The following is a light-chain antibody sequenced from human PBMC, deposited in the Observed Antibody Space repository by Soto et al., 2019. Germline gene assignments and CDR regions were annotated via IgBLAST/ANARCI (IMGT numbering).Light chain of an antibody. CDR3: QQYNNWPPIT. V-gene: IGKV3-15*01. Sequence: EIVLTQSPGTLSLSPGERATLSCWASQSVSGNFLAWYQVKPGQAPRLVVYGASTRATDMPGRFSGRGSGTEFTLTINNLQPEDFALYYCQQYNNWPPITFGQGTRLEIK. CDR2: GAS. J-gene: IGKJ5*01. CDR1: QSVSGN.